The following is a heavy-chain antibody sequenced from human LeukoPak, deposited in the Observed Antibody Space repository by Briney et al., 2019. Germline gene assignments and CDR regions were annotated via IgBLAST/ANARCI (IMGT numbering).Heavy chain of an antibody. CDR2: INPSGGST. Sequence: AASVKVSCKASGYTFTSYYMHWVRQAPGQGLEWMGIINPSGGSTSYAQKFQGRVTMTRDTSTSTVYMELSRLRSDDTAVYYCARGFPEDGAFDIWGQGTMVTVSS. D-gene: IGHD1-14*01. CDR1: GYTFTSYY. CDR3: ARGFPEDGAFDI. J-gene: IGHJ3*02. V-gene: IGHV1-46*01.